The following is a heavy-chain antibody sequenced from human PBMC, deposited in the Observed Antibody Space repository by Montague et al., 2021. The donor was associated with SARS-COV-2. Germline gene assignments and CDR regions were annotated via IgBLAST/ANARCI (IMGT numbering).Heavy chain of an antibody. CDR2: RWYDGSNK. D-gene: IGHD3-9*01. Sequence: SLRLSCAASGFTFSSYGMHLVRQAPGKGLEWVAVRWYDGSNKYYXXSVKGRFTISRDNSKNTLYLQMNSLRAEDTAVYYCARDDYDILTGYYRSDYWGQGTLVTVSS. CDR3: ARDDYDILTGYYRSDY. J-gene: IGHJ4*02. V-gene: IGHV3-33*01. CDR1: GFTFSSYG.